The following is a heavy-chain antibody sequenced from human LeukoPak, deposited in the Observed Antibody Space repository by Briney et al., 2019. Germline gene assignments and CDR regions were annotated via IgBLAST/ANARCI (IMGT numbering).Heavy chain of an antibody. Sequence: ASVKVSCKASGYTFTGYYMHWVRQAPGQGLEWMGWINPNSGGTNYAQKFQGRVTMTRDTSISTAYMELSRLRSDDTAVYYCATWSHGYCSGGRCYPEIAPFDYWGQGTLVTVAS. CDR3: ATWSHGYCSGGRCYPEIAPFDY. D-gene: IGHD2-15*01. J-gene: IGHJ4*02. CDR1: GYTFTGYY. CDR2: INPNSGGT. V-gene: IGHV1-2*02.